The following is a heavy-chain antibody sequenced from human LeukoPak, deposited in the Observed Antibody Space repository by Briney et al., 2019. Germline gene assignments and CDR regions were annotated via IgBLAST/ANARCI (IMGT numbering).Heavy chain of an antibody. CDR3: TSSYCSSTSCWLKYFDY. CDR1: GFTFSNAW. Sequence: AGGSLRLSCAASGFTFSNAWMSWVRQAPGKGLEWVGRIKSKTDGGTTDYAAPVKGRFTISRDDSKNTLYLQMNSLKTEDTAVYYCTSSYCSSTSCWLKYFDYWGQGTLVTVSS. V-gene: IGHV3-15*01. J-gene: IGHJ4*02. D-gene: IGHD2-2*01. CDR2: IKSKTDGGTT.